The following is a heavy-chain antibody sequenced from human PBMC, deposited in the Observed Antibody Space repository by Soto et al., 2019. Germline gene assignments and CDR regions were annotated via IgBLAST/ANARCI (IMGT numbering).Heavy chain of an antibody. J-gene: IGHJ6*02. CDR3: TRREYNDYIWDYYGMDV. CDR2: IIPVHRRT. V-gene: IGHV1-69*01. Sequence: QEQLVQSGAEVKKPGSSVKVSCKASGDTFSSYAISWVRQAPGQGLEWTGGIIPVHRRTHYAQKFQGRVAITADESTSTVYMELNSLTSEDTAMYYCTRREYNDYIWDYYGMDVWGLGTTVTVSS. D-gene: IGHD3-16*01. CDR1: GDTFSSYA.